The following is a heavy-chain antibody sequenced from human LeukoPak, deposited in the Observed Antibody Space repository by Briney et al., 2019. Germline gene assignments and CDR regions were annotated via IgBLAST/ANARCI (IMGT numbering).Heavy chain of an antibody. CDR3: ARTRGDGYKDY. V-gene: IGHV4-59*08. CDR2: IYYSGST. CDR1: GGSISSCY. J-gene: IGHJ4*02. D-gene: IGHD5-24*01. Sequence: PSETLSLTCTVSGGSISSCYWSWIRQPPGKGREWIGYIYYSGSTNYNASLKSRVTISVDTSKNQFSLKLSSVTAADTAVYYCARTRGDGYKDYWGQGTLVTVSS.